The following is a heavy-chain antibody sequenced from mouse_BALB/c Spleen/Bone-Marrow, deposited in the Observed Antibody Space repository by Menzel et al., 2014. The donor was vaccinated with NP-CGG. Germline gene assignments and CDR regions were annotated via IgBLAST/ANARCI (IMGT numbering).Heavy chain of an antibody. J-gene: IGHJ4*01. D-gene: IGHD1-2*01. Sequence: QVQLQQSGPQLVRPGASVQISCKASGYSFTSYWMHWVQQRPGQGLEWIGMIDPSDSETGLSQKFKDKATLTIDRSSSTAYMQLSSPTSEDSAVYYCARYGLFSYDMDYCGQGTSVTVSS. CDR1: GYSFTSYW. V-gene: IGHV1S127*01. CDR3: ARYGLFSYDMDY. CDR2: IDPSDSET.